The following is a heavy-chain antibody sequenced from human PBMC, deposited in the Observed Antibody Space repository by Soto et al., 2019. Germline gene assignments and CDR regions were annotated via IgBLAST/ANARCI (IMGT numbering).Heavy chain of an antibody. CDR1: GFTFSSYA. J-gene: IGHJ3*02. CDR3: ARGGRNTIFGVVINRAFDI. CDR2: ISYDGSNK. V-gene: IGHV3-30-3*01. D-gene: IGHD3-3*01. Sequence: GGSLRVSCAASGFTFSSYAMHWVRQAPGKGLEWVAVISYDGSNKYYADSVKGRFTISRDNSKNTLYLQMNSLRAEDTAVYYCARGGRNTIFGVVINRAFDIWGQGTMVTVSS.